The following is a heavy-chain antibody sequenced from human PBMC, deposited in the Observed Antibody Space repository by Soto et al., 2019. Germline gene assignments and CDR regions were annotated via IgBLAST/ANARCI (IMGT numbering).Heavy chain of an antibody. CDR1: GYTFTNYA. CDR3: ATGLNWNDLDY. V-gene: IGHV1-3*01. CDR2: INAGNGNT. J-gene: IGHJ4*02. Sequence: QVQLVQSGAEVKKPGASVKVSCKASGYTFTNYAMHWVRQAPGQRLEWMGWINAGNGNTKYSQKFQGRVTITRDTAASRAYMELSSLTSEDTAVYYCATGLNWNDLDYWCQGTLVTVSS. D-gene: IGHD1-1*01.